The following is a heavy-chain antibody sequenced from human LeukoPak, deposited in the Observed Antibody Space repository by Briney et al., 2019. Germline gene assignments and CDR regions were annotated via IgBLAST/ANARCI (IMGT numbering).Heavy chain of an antibody. D-gene: IGHD4-11*01. CDR2: IYYSGST. V-gene: IGHV4-31*03. CDR1: GGSISSGGCY. J-gene: IGHJ5*02. CDR3: ARSSLQEENWIDP. Sequence: PSQTLSLTCTVSGGSISSGGCYWGWIRQHPGKGLEWIGYIYYSGSTYYNPSLKSRVTISVDTSKNQFSLKLSSVTAADTAVYYCARSSLQEENWIDPWGQGTLVTVSS.